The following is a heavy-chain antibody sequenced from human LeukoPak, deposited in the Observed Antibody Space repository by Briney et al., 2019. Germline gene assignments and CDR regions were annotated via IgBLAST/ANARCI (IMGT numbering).Heavy chain of an antibody. CDR1: GFTFSSYE. J-gene: IGHJ1*01. Sequence: RSLRLSRTASGFTFSSYEMNWVRQAPGKGLEWIGYIYHPGSTYYNPSLKSRVTISIDRSKNQFSLRLSSVTAADTAVYYCARGTASRFQHWGQGTLVTVSS. CDR3: ARGTASRFQH. CDR2: IYHPGST. V-gene: IGHV4-30-2*01.